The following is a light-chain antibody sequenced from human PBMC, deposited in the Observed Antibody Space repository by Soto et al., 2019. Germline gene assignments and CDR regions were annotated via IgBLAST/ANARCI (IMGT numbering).Light chain of an antibody. CDR2: ENN. Sequence: QSVLTQPPSVSEAPGQRVTISCTGSSSNIGAGYEAHWYQQVPGTAPKLLIYENNNRPSGGPDRVAGVKAGTSASLGITGLQAEDEAEDYCQSYDSSLSGYVFGPGTKLTVL. CDR3: QSYDSSLSGYV. CDR1: SSNIGAGYE. V-gene: IGLV1-40*01. J-gene: IGLJ1*01.